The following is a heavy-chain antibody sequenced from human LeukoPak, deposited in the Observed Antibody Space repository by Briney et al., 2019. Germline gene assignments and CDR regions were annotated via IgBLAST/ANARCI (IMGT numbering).Heavy chain of an antibody. CDR1: GFTFSSYA. Sequence: GGSLRLSCAASGFTFSSYAMNWVRQAPGRGLEWVSFISGSGDTTYYADSVKGRFTISRDSSKNTLYLQMNSLRAEDTAVYYCAKSRGESRGASNYWGQGTLVTVSS. CDR3: AKSRGESRGASNY. J-gene: IGHJ4*02. CDR2: ISGSGDTT. V-gene: IGHV3-23*01. D-gene: IGHD1-26*01.